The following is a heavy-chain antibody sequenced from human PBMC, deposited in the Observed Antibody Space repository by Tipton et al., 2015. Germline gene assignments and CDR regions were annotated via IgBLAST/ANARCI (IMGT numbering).Heavy chain of an antibody. J-gene: IGHJ3*02. Sequence: TLSLTCTVSGGSISGYCRHLIRQPPGKGLEWTGYICDSGSTSYNPSLESRATISLDTSKNQLSLKLNSVTAADAAVYYCARYTSDFEAFDIWGQGTMVTVSS. D-gene: IGHD3-3*01. CDR2: ICDSGST. V-gene: IGHV4-59*07. CDR1: GGSISGYC. CDR3: ARYTSDFEAFDI.